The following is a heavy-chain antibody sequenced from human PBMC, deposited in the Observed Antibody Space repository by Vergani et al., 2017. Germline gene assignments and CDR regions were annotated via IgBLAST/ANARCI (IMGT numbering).Heavy chain of an antibody. J-gene: IGHJ4*02. CDR1: GYTFTGYY. CDR3: ARSGPLMRGQYYYGSGSYYPFDY. CDR2: INPNSGGT. Sequence: QVQLVQSGAEVKKPGASVKVSCTASGYTFTGYYMHWVRQAPGQGLEWMGWINPNSGGTNYAQKFQGRVTMTRDTSISTAYMELSRLRSDDPAVYYCARSGPLMRGQYYYGSGSYYPFDYWGQGTLVTVSS. D-gene: IGHD3-10*01. V-gene: IGHV1-2*02.